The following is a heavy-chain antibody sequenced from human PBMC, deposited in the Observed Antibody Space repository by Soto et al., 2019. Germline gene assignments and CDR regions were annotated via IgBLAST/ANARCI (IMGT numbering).Heavy chain of an antibody. D-gene: IGHD2-8*01. CDR2: ISYDGSNK. CDR1: GFTFSSYA. CDR3: ARDRKRYCTNGVCYGFDY. Sequence: PGGSLRLSCAASGFTFSSYAMRWVRQAPGKGLEWVAVISYDGSNKYYADSVKGRFTISRDNSKNTLYLQMNSLRAEDTAVYYCARDRKRYCTNGVCYGFDYWGQGTLVTVSS. J-gene: IGHJ4*02. V-gene: IGHV3-30-3*01.